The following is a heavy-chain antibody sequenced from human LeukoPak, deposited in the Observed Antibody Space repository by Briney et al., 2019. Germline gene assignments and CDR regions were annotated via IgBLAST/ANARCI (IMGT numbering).Heavy chain of an antibody. CDR2: IYYSGST. J-gene: IGHJ4*02. CDR1: GGSISSYY. Sequence: SETLSLTCTVSGGSISSYYWSWIRQPPGKGLEWIGYIYYSGSTNYTPSLKSRVTISVDPSKNQFSLKLSSVTAADTAVYYCARAYGGNSDYWGQGTLVTVSS. V-gene: IGHV4-59*01. D-gene: IGHD4-23*01. CDR3: ARAYGGNSDY.